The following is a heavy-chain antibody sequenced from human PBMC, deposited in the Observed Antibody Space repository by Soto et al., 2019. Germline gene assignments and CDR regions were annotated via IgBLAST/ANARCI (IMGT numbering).Heavy chain of an antibody. Sequence: QVQLVQSGAEVKKPGSSVKVSCKASGGTFSSYAISWVRQAPGQGLEWMGGIIPIFGTANYAQKFQGRVTITADESTSTADLELSSLRSEDTAVYYCASPSHIVVVTAPNAFDIWGQGTMVTVSS. D-gene: IGHD2-21*02. CDR3: ASPSHIVVVTAPNAFDI. CDR1: GGTFSSYA. V-gene: IGHV1-69*12. CDR2: IIPIFGTA. J-gene: IGHJ3*02.